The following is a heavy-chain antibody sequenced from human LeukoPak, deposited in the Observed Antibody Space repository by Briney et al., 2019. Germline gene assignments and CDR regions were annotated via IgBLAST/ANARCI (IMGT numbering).Heavy chain of an antibody. J-gene: IGHJ4*02. D-gene: IGHD2-8*01. Sequence: GRSLRLSCAASGFTFSSYGMHWVRQAPGKGLEWVAVISYDGSNKYYADSVKGRFTISRDNSKNTLYLQMNSLRAEDTAVYYRASLNGLFDYWGQGTLVTVSS. CDR1: GFTFSSYG. V-gene: IGHV3-30*03. CDR2: ISYDGSNK. CDR3: ASLNGLFDY.